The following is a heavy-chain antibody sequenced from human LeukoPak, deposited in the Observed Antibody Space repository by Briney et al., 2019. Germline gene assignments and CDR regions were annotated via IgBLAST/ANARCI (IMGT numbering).Heavy chain of an antibody. Sequence: GGSLRLSCAASGFTFSSYSMNWVRQAPGKGLEWVSYISSSSSNIYYADSVKGRFTISRDKAKNSLYLQMNSLRAEDTAVYYCARASYVDTAMVYDYWGQGTLVTVSS. CDR1: GFTFSSYS. CDR2: ISSSSSNI. V-gene: IGHV3-48*01. CDR3: ARASYVDTAMVYDY. J-gene: IGHJ4*02. D-gene: IGHD5-18*01.